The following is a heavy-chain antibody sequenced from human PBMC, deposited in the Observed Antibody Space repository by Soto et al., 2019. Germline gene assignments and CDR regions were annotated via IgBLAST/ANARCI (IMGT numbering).Heavy chain of an antibody. CDR3: ARDQDRSYYFDY. Sequence: GGSLRLSCAASGFTFSSYSMNWVRQAPGKGLEWVSSISSSSSYIYYADSVKGRFTISRDNAKNSLYLQMNSLRAEDTAVYYCARDQDRSYYFDYWGQGTLVTVSS. CDR2: ISSSSSYI. V-gene: IGHV3-21*01. J-gene: IGHJ4*02. CDR1: GFTFSSYS. D-gene: IGHD1-26*01.